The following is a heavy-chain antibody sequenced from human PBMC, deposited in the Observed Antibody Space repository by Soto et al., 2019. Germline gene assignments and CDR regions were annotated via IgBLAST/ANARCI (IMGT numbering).Heavy chain of an antibody. D-gene: IGHD6-6*01. J-gene: IGHJ4*02. CDR1: VGSISSGGYY. CDR2: IYYTGNT. Sequence: SETVCLTCTVSVGSISSGGYYWSWIRQHPGKGLEWIGYIYYTGNTYYNPSLKSRVAISADTSKNQFSLNLSSVTAADTAIYYCARSYSSSSAVAVDNWGQGTLVTVSS. V-gene: IGHV4-31*03. CDR3: ARSYSSSSAVAVDN.